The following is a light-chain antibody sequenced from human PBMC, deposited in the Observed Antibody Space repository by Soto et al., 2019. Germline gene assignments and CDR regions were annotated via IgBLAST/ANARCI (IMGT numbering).Light chain of an antibody. CDR1: QSVSSY. V-gene: IGKV3-15*01. CDR3: QQYNKWPRT. J-gene: IGKJ1*01. Sequence: EIVMPQSPATLSVSQGERATLSCRASQSVSSYLAGYQQKPGQAPRLLIYGADTRATGIPARLSGSGSGTEFTLTISSLQSEDFAVYYCQQYNKWPRTFSQGTKVEIK. CDR2: GAD.